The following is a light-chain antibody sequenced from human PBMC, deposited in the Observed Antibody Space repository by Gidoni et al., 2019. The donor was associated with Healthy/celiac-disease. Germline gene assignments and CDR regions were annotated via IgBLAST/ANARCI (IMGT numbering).Light chain of an antibody. CDR1: QSLLHSNGYNY. V-gene: IGKV2-28*01. J-gene: IGKJ1*01. Sequence: DIVRTQSPLSLPVTPGETASIACRSSQSLLHSNGYNYLDWYLQKPGQSPQLLIYLGASRASGVPDRFSCSGSGTDFTLKISRVEAEDVGVYYCMQALQTWTFGQGTKVEIK. CDR2: LGA. CDR3: MQALQTWT.